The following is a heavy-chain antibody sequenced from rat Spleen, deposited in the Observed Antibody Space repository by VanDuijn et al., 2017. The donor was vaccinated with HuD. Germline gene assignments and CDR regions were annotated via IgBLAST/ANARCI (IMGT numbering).Heavy chain of an antibody. V-gene: IGHV2-30*01. J-gene: IGHJ2*01. CDR2: IWTGGRT. CDR3: AREVYPGPQGFDY. Sequence: QVQLKESGPGLVQPSQTLSLTCTVSGLSLTSYNVHWVRQPTGKGLEWMGIIWTGGRTEYNSALKSRLSISRDTSKSQVFLKMNSLQIEDIATYYCAREVYPGPQGFDYWGQGVMVTVSS. CDR1: GLSLTSYN. D-gene: IGHD1-4*01.